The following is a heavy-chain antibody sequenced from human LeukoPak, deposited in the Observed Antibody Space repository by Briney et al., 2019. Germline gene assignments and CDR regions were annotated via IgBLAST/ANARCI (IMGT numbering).Heavy chain of an antibody. CDR3: ARDEVAAALGY. V-gene: IGHV3-48*04. J-gene: IGHJ4*02. CDR2: ISSSGSTI. Sequence: GGSLRLSCAASGFAFSSYSMNWVRQAPGKGLEWVSYISSSGSTIYYADSVKGRFTISRDNAKNSLYLQMNSLRAEDTAVYYCARDEVAAALGYWGQGTLVTVSS. CDR1: GFAFSSYS. D-gene: IGHD6-13*01.